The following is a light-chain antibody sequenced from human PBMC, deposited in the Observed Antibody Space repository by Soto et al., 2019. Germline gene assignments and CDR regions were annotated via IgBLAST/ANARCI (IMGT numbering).Light chain of an antibody. J-gene: IGKJ2*01. Sequence: EIVLTQSPGTLSLSPGERATLSCRASQSISSNYLAWYQQIPGQAPRLLIYGASSKPPGIPDRFSGGGSGTNFTLPITRLEPEDFAVYYCQQYGSPPYTFGQGTNVEIK. CDR2: GAS. CDR1: QSISSNY. CDR3: QQYGSPPYT. V-gene: IGKV3-20*01.